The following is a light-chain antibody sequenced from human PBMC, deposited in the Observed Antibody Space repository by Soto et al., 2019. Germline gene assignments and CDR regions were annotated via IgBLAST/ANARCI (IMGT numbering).Light chain of an antibody. Sequence: DIQMTQSPSSLSASVGDRVAITCQASQDISNFLNWYQQKPGKAPKLLTYDASDLETVVPSRYSGSVSGPDFPLTISHRQPQYFATYYCQQYDSLASPFGPGTKVD. CDR3: QQYDSLASP. V-gene: IGKV1-33*01. CDR2: DAS. J-gene: IGKJ3*01. CDR1: QDISNF.